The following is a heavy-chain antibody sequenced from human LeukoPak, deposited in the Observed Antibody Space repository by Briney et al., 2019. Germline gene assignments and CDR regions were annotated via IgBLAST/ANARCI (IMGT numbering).Heavy chain of an antibody. V-gene: IGHV4-59*11. CDR1: GGSISSHY. J-gene: IGHJ5*02. D-gene: IGHD5/OR15-5a*01. Sequence: SETLSLTCTVSGGSISSHYWSWIRQPPGKGLEWIGYIYYSGSTNYNPSLKSRVTISVDTSKNQFSLKLSSVTAADTAMYYCTRDLPTPPYNWFDPWGQGTLVTVSS. CDR2: IYYSGST. CDR3: TRDLPTPPYNWFDP.